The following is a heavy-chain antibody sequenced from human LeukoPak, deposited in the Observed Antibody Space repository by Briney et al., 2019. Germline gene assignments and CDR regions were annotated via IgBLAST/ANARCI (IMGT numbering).Heavy chain of an antibody. D-gene: IGHD3-22*01. CDR3: AGTIVGKWAIDY. V-gene: IGHV3-53*01. CDR2: IYSGGST. CDR1: GFTVSRNY. J-gene: IGHJ4*02. Sequence: PGGSLRLSCAASGFTVSRNYMTWLRQAPGKGLEWVSVIYSGGSTYYADSVKGRFTISRDNSKNTLYLQMNSLRAEDTAVYYCAGTIVGKWAIDYWGQGTLVTVSS.